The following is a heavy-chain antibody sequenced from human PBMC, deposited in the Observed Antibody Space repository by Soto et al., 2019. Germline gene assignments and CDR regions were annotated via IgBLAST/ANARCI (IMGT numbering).Heavy chain of an antibody. CDR1: GYSISSGYY. D-gene: IGHD2-21*02. CDR2: IYHSGST. V-gene: IGHV4-38-2*02. Sequence: ETLSLTCAVSGYSISSGYYWGWIRQPPWKGLGWIGSIYHSGSTYYNPSLKSRVTISVDTSKNQFSLKLSSVTAADTAVYYCARDKYLVHGGNSKGVDYWGQGTLVTVSS. J-gene: IGHJ4*02. CDR3: ARDKYLVHGGNSKGVDY.